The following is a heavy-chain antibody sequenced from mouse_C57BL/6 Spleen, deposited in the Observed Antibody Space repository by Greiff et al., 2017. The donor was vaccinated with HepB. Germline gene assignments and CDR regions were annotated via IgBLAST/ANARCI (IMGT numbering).Heavy chain of an antibody. CDR3: ARSTYYGSSYRYFDV. Sequence: VQLQQPGAELVRPGPSVKLSCKASGYTFTSYWMHWVKQRPIQGLEWIGNIDPSDSETHYNQKFKDKATLTVDKSSSTAYMQLSSLTSEDSAVYYCARSTYYGSSYRYFDVWGTGTTVTVSS. V-gene: IGHV1-52*01. CDR1: GYTFTSYW. D-gene: IGHD1-1*01. J-gene: IGHJ1*03. CDR2: IDPSDSET.